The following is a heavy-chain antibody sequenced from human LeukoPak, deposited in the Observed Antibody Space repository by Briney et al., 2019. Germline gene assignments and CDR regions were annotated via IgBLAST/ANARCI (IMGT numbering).Heavy chain of an antibody. CDR2: IYYSGST. V-gene: IGHV4-59*08. CDR1: GGSISSYY. CDR3: ARVGNWFDP. J-gene: IGHJ5*02. D-gene: IGHD1-26*01. Sequence: PSETLSLTCTVAGGSISSYYWSWIRQPPGKGLEWIGYIYYSGSTNYNPSLKSGVTISVDTSKNQFSLKLSSVTAADTAVYYYARVGNWFDPWGQGTLVTVSS.